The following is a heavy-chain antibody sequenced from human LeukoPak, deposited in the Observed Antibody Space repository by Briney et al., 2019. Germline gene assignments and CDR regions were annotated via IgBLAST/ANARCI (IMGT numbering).Heavy chain of an antibody. CDR1: GFTFSSYW. V-gene: IGHV3-7*01. CDR3: AKEPGETSLFVVDY. Sequence: RPGGSLRLSCAASGFTFSSYWMNWVRQAPGKGLEWVANIKQDGSEKYYVESVKGRFTISRDNAKNSLYLQMNSLRAEDTAVYYCAKEPGETSLFVVDYWGQGTLVTVSS. D-gene: IGHD3-10*01. CDR2: IKQDGSEK. J-gene: IGHJ4*02.